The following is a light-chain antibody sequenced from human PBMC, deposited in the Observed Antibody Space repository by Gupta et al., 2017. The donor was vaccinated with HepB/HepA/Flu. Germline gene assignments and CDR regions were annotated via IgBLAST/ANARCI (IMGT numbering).Light chain of an antibody. CDR1: PGISSY. Sequence: DIQLTQAASFLSASVGDRVTITCRASPGISSYLAWYQQKPGKAPKLLIYAASTWQSGVQSRFIGSGSGTEFTLTISSLQPEDCANYYCQQRNNSPRTFGQWTKVEIK. J-gene: IGKJ1*01. V-gene: IGKV1-9*01. CDR2: AAS. CDR3: QQRNNSPRT.